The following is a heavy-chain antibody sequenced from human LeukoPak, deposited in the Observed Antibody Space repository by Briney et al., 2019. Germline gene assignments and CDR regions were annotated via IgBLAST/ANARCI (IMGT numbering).Heavy chain of an antibody. V-gene: IGHV1-18*01. J-gene: IGHJ5*02. D-gene: IGHD3-10*01. CDR2: ISACNGNT. CDR1: GYTFTSYG. CDR3: ARDLRSMVRGVITLDP. Sequence: ASVKVSCKASGYTFTSYGISWVRQAPGQGLEWMGWISACNGNTNYAQKLQGRVTMTTDTSTSTAYMELRSLRSDDTAVYYCARDLRSMVRGVITLDPWAREPWSPSPQ.